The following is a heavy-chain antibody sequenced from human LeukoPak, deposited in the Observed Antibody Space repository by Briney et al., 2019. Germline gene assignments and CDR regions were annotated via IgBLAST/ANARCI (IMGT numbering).Heavy chain of an antibody. V-gene: IGHV3-21*01. J-gene: IGHJ4*02. D-gene: IGHD3-10*01. CDR2: ISSSSSYI. Sequence: GGSLRLSCAASGFTFSSYSMNWVRQAPGKGLEWVSSISSSSSYIYYADSVKGRFTIYRDNAKNSLYQQMDSLRAEDTAVYYCARENRITMVRGVVWGYFDYWGQGTLVTVSS. CDR3: ARENRITMVRGVVWGYFDY. CDR1: GFTFSSYS.